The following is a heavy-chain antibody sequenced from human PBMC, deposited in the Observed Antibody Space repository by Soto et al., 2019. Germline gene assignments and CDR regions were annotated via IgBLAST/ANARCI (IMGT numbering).Heavy chain of an antibody. V-gene: IGHV3-30*03. CDR1: GFTFRSYG. CDR3: ARRFVVSSSSYYYGMDV. CDR2: TLFDGSNS. D-gene: IGHD6-6*01. J-gene: IGHJ6*02. Sequence: GGSLRLSCAASGFTFRSYGMHWVRQAPGKGLEWVAVTLFDGSNSYYADSVKGRFTISRDNSKKTLYLQMNSLRAEDTALYYCARRFVVSSSSYYYGMDVWGQGTTVTVSS.